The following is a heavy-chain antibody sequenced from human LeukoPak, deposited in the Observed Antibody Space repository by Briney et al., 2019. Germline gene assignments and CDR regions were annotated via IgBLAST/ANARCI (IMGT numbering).Heavy chain of an antibody. CDR1: GGTFGSYA. J-gene: IGHJ4*02. V-gene: IGHV1-69*04. CDR3: ARGPYYYDSSGYRTAHFDY. CDR2: IIPILGIA. D-gene: IGHD3-22*01. Sequence: SVKVSCKASGGTFGSYAISWVRQAPGQGLEWMGRIIPILGIANYAQKFQGGVTITADKSTSTAYMELSSLRSEDTAVYYCARGPYYYDSSGYRTAHFDYWGQGTLVTVSS.